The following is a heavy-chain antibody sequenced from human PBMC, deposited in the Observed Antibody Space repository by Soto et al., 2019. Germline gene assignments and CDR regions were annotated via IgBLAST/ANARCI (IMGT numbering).Heavy chain of an antibody. D-gene: IGHD3-10*01. CDR1: GGTFSSYT. CDR2: IIPILGIA. CDR3: ASLMSSGYYYGMDV. J-gene: IGHJ6*02. V-gene: IGHV1-69*02. Sequence: QVQLVQSGAEVKKPGSSVTVSCKASGGTFSSYTISWVRQAPGQGLEWMGRIIPILGIANYAQKFQGRVTITADKSTSTAYMELSSLRSEDTAVYYWASLMSSGYYYGMDVWGQGTTVTVSS.